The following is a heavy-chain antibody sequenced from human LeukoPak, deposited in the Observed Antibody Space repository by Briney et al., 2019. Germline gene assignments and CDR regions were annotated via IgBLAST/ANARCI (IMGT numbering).Heavy chain of an antibody. V-gene: IGHV3-21*01. CDR2: INILSNYI. CDR3: ARDQGRQQPTGTFDY. Sequence: GGSLRLSCAASGFTFSSYSMNWVRQAPGKGLEWVSSINILSNYIYYADSVKGRFTISRDNAKNSLYLQMNSLRAEDTAVYYCARDQGRQQPTGTFDYWGQGTLVTVSS. J-gene: IGHJ4*02. D-gene: IGHD6-13*01. CDR1: GFTFSSYS.